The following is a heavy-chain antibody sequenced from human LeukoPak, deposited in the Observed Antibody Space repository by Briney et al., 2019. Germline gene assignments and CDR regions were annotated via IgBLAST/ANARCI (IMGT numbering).Heavy chain of an antibody. J-gene: IGHJ4*02. Sequence: SETLSLTCTVSGGSISSSSYYWGWIRQPPGKGLEWIGSIYYSGSTYYNPSLKSRVTISVDTSKNQFSLKLSSVTAADTAVYYCAKMELTDDYWGQGTLVTVSS. CDR1: GGSISSSSYY. D-gene: IGHD4/OR15-4a*01. V-gene: IGHV4-39*01. CDR3: AKMELTDDY. CDR2: IYYSGST.